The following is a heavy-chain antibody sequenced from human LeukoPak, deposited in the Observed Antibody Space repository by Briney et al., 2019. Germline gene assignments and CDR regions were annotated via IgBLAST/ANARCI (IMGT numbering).Heavy chain of an antibody. CDR1: GFTFSSYA. J-gene: IGHJ6*03. Sequence: KPGGSLRLSCAASGFTFSSYAMNWVRQAPGKGLEWVSSISSSSSYIYYADSVKGRFTISRDNAKNSLHLQMNSLRAEDTAVYYCARESPPTGEWGYTNYCYMDVWGKGTTVTVSS. V-gene: IGHV3-21*01. CDR2: ISSSSSYI. D-gene: IGHD6-13*01. CDR3: ARESPPTGEWGYTNYCYMDV.